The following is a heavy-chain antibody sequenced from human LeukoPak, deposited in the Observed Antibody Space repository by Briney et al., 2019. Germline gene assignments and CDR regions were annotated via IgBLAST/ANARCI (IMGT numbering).Heavy chain of an antibody. D-gene: IGHD2-15*01. CDR1: GFTFSSYA. Sequence: GGSLRLSCAASGFTFSSYAMSWVRQAPGKGLEWVSGTSGNGGDTYYADSVKGRFTISRDSSKNTLYLQMNSLRAEDTAVYYCARVEEVFRYCSGGSCYGIGYWGQGTLVTVSS. J-gene: IGHJ4*02. V-gene: IGHV3-23*01. CDR2: TSGNGGDT. CDR3: ARVEEVFRYCSGGSCYGIGY.